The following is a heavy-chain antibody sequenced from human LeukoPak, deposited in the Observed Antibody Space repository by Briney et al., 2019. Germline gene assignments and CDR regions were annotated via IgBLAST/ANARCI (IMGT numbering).Heavy chain of an antibody. CDR2: INSDADKT. D-gene: IGHD3-9*01. CDR3: AREYYGILTGYYLDV. V-gene: IGHV3-74*01. CDR1: GFTFTGYW. J-gene: IGHJ6*03. Sequence: PVRSLRLSCAASGFTFTGYWMHWVRQAPGKGLVWVSRINSDADKTGYAEAVKGRFTISRDNAKKTLYLEMNSLRVEDTAVYYCAREYYGILTGYYLDVWGKGTTVTVSS.